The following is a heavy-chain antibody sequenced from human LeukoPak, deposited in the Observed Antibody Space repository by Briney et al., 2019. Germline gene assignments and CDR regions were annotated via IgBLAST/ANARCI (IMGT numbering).Heavy chain of an antibody. J-gene: IGHJ2*01. CDR1: GYTFTGYG. D-gene: IGHD5-24*01. CDR2: INPNDGST. CDR3: ARDSERWLGYFDL. V-gene: IGHV1-46*01. Sequence: ASVKVSCKASGYTFTGYGISWVRQAPGQGLEWMGVINPNDGSTNYARKFQGRVTMTRDTSTSAVYMEVSSLRAEDTAVYYCARDSERWLGYFDLWGRGTLVTVSS.